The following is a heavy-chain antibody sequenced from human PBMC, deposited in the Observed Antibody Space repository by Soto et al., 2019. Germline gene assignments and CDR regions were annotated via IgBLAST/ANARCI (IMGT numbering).Heavy chain of an antibody. CDR3: ARAETFYYGSSGLDY. CDR2: IYYSGST. Sequence: QVQLQESGPGLVKPSQTLSLTCTVSGGSISSGGYYCSWIRQHPGKGLEWIGYIYYSGSTYYNPCIKRRVTIPVVTAKSRFSLKLSSVTAADTSVYYCARAETFYYGSSGLDYWGQGTLVTVFS. V-gene: IGHV4-31*03. J-gene: IGHJ4*02. D-gene: IGHD3-22*01. CDR1: GGSISSGGYY.